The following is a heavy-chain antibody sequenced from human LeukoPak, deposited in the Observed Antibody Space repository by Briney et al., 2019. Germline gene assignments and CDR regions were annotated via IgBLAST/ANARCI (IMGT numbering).Heavy chain of an antibody. CDR3: AKAGSSIAARPNYYYYMDV. V-gene: IGHV3-23*01. CDR1: GFTFGSYA. J-gene: IGHJ6*03. D-gene: IGHD6-6*01. Sequence: PGGSVRLSCAASGFTFGSYAMSWVRQAPGKGLEWVSAISGSGGSTYYADSVKGRFTISRDNSKNTLYLQMNSLRAEDTAVYYCAKAGSSIAARPNYYYYMDVWGKGTTVTVSS. CDR2: ISGSGGST.